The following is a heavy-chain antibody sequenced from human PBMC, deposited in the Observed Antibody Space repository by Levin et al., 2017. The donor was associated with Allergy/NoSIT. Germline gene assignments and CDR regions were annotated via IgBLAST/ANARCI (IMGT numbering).Heavy chain of an antibody. CDR2: MSYDGNKK. J-gene: IGHJ5*02. Sequence: HAGGSLRLSCAASGFTFSSFSFNWVRQAPGKGLEWLTFMSYDGNKKYYADSVKGRFTISRDNSKDTVYLQMNSLRREDTAIYYCARGSGSGGYYPGFDPWGQETLVAVSS. CDR3: ARGSGSGGYYPGFDP. D-gene: IGHD3-10*01. V-gene: IGHV3-30-3*01. CDR1: GFTFSSFS.